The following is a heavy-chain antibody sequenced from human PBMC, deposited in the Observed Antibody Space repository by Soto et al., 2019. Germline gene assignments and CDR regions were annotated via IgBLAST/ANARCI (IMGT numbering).Heavy chain of an antibody. V-gene: IGHV3-23*01. CDR3: AKGAASVYHFDY. Sequence: PGGSLRLSCAASGLTFGSYAMNWVRQAPGKGLEWVSSITAGGYSTYYADSVKGRFTISRDNSKNTLHLQMNNLRAEDTAVYYFAKGAASVYHFDYWGQGTLVTV. CDR2: ITAGGYST. D-gene: IGHD6-13*01. J-gene: IGHJ4*02. CDR1: GLTFGSYA.